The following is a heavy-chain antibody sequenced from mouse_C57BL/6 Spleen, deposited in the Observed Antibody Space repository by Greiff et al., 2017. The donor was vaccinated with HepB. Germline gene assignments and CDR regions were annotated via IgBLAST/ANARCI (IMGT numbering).Heavy chain of an antibody. V-gene: IGHV1-69*01. CDR1: GYNFTSYW. CDR2: IDPSDSYT. Sequence: QVQLQQPGAELVMPGASVKLSCKASGYNFTSYWMHWVKQRPGQGLEWIGEIDPSDSYTNYNQKFKGKSTLTVDKSSSTAYMQLSSLTSEDSAVYYCARGDSNAAWFAYWGQGTLVTVSA. CDR3: ARGDSNAAWFAY. D-gene: IGHD2-5*01. J-gene: IGHJ3*01.